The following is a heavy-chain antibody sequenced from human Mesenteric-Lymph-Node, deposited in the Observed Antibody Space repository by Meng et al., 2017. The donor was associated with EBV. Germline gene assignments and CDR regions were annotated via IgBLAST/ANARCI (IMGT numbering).Heavy chain of an antibody. D-gene: IGHD3-9*01. J-gene: IGHJ5*02. V-gene: IGHV1-2*06. Sequence: QVQLVQSGAEVKKPGASVKVSCKAAGYNFIGYYVHWLRQAPGQGLEWMGRINPKSGGADYAPKFQGRVTMTRDTSISTAYMDLSNLRSDDTALYYCARNYDLLTGYAGWCDPWGQGTLVTVSS. CDR3: ARNYDLLTGYAGWCDP. CDR2: INPKSGGA. CDR1: GYNFIGYY.